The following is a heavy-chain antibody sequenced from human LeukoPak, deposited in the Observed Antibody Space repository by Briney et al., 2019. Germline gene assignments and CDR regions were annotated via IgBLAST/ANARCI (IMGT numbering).Heavy chain of an antibody. V-gene: IGHV4-34*01. CDR1: GGSFSGYY. J-gene: IGHJ5*02. D-gene: IGHD6-13*01. CDR3: AAAGGGIAAAGTLEWFDP. Sequence: SETLSLTCAVYGGSFSGYYWSWIRQPPGKGLEWIGEINHSGSTNYNPSLKSRVTISVDKSKNQFSLKLSSVTAADTAVYYCAAAGGGIAAAGTLEWFDPWGQGTLVTVSS. CDR2: INHSGST.